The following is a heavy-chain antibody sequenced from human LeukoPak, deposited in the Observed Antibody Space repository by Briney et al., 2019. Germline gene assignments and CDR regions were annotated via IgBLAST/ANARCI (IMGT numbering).Heavy chain of an antibody. D-gene: IGHD3-10*01. Sequence: SETLSLTCTVSGDPMTNYYWNWIRQPPGKGLEWIGYIHHSGTTNYNPSLKSRLTMSVDTSKNQFSLKLTSVSAADTAMYFCAKTGPLMGRFFDYWGQGIQVIVSS. V-gene: IGHV4-59*01. CDR1: GDPMTNYY. J-gene: IGHJ4*02. CDR2: IHHSGTT. CDR3: AKTGPLMGRFFDY.